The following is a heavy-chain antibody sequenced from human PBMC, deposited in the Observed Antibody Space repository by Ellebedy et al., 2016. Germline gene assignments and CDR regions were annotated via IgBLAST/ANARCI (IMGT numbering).Heavy chain of an antibody. CDR2: ISGSGGST. J-gene: IGHJ4*02. D-gene: IGHD1-26*01. Sequence: GESLKISXAASGFTFSSYAMSWVRQAPGKGLEWVSAISGSGGSTYYADSVKGRFTISRDNSKNTLYLQMNSLRAEDTAVYYCARDLDGRVFDYWGQGTLVTVSS. CDR3: ARDLDGRVFDY. CDR1: GFTFSSYA. V-gene: IGHV3-23*01.